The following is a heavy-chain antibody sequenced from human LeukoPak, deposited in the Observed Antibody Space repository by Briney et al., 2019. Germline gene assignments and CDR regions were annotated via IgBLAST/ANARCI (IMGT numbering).Heavy chain of an antibody. CDR2: IYSGGST. D-gene: IGHD2-15*01. J-gene: IGHJ3*02. CDR3: ATAASPRDAFDI. Sequence: PGGSLRLSCAAPGFTVSSNCMSWVRQAPGKGLEWVSVIYSGGSTYYADSVKGRFTISRDNSKNTLYLQMSSLRAEDTAVFYCATAASPRDAFDIWGQGTMVTVSS. CDR1: GFTVSSNC. V-gene: IGHV3-66*01.